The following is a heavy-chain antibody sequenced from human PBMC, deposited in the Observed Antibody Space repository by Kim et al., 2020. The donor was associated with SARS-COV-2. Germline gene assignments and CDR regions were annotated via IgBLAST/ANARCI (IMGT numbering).Heavy chain of an antibody. CDR1: GYTFTSYG. V-gene: IGHV1-18*01. Sequence: ASVKVSCKASGYTFTSYGISWVRQAPGQGLEWMGWISAYNGNTNYAQKLQGRVTMTTDTSTSTAYMELRSLRSDDTAVYYCARGIVVVPAAIPNYYYYGMDVWGQGTTLTVSS. CDR3: ARGIVVVPAAIPNYYYYGMDV. D-gene: IGHD2-2*01. CDR2: ISAYNGNT. J-gene: IGHJ6*02.